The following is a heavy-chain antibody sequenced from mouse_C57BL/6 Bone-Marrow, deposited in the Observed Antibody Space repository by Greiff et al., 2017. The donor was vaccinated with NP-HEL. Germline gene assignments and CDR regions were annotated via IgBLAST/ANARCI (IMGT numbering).Heavy chain of an antibody. CDR3: ARKGRGWLLRGPFDY. CDR2: INPNNGGT. CDR1: GYTFTDYN. V-gene: IGHV1-18*01. Sequence: EVQLQQSGPELVKPGASVKIPCKASGYTFTDYNMDWVKQSHGKSLEWIGDINPNNGGTIYNQKFKGKATLTVDKSSSTAYMELRSLTSEDTAVYYCARKGRGWLLRGPFDYWGQGTTLTVSS. D-gene: IGHD2-3*01. J-gene: IGHJ2*01.